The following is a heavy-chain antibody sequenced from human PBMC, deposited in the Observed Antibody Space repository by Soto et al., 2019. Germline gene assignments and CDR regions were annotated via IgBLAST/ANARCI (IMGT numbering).Heavy chain of an antibody. CDR1: GFTVSSYA. V-gene: IGHV3-30-3*01. J-gene: IGHJ6*02. CDR3: ARDQYCSSTSCQTRTYYYYYGMDV. Sequence: GGSLRLSCPASGFTVSSYAMHWVRQAPGKGLGWVAVVSYDGSNKYYADYVKGRFTISRDNSKNTLYLQMNSLRAEDTAVYYCARDQYCSSTSCQTRTYYYYYGMDVWGQGTTVTVSS. D-gene: IGHD2-2*01. CDR2: VSYDGSNK.